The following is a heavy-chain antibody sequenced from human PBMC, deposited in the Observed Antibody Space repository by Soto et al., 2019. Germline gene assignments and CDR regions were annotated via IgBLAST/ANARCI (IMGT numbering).Heavy chain of an antibody. D-gene: IGHD1-1*01. V-gene: IGHV3-23*01. J-gene: IGHJ4*02. CDR3: AKFGMATTKRSPPYYIDY. CDR1: GFTFSSYA. CDR2: ISGSGGST. Sequence: GGCLRLSCAASGFTFSSYAMSWVRQAPGKGLEWVSAISGSGGSTYYADSVKGRFTLSRDNSKNTLYLQMNSLRAEDTAVYYCAKFGMATTKRSPPYYIDYWGQGALVTVSS.